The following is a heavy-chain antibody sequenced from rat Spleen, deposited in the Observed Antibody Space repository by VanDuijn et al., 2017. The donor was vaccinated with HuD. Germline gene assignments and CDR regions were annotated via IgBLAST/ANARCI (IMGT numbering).Heavy chain of an antibody. CDR3: KRTFDS. CDR1: GLTFSDYG. CDR2: ISYDGSTT. Sequence: EVQLVESGGGLVQPGRSLKISCAVSGLTFSDYGMAWVRQAPTKGLEWVATISYDGSTTYYRDSVKGRFTISRDNARSTLYLQMDSLRSEDTATYYCKRTFDSWGQGVMVTVSS. J-gene: IGHJ2*01. V-gene: IGHV5-29*01.